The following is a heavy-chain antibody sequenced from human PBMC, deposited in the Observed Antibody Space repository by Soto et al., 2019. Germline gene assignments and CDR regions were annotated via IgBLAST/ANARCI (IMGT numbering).Heavy chain of an antibody. J-gene: IGHJ6*02. CDR1: GFSLSNARMG. CDR3: ARIIQLWLPYYYYGMDV. Sequence: QVTLKESGPVLVKPTETLTLTCTVSGFSLSNARMGVSWIRQPPGKALEWLAHIFSNDEKSYSTSLKSRLTISKDTSKSQVVLTMTNMDPVDTATYYCARIIQLWLPYYYYGMDVWGQGTTVTVSS. CDR2: IFSNDEK. D-gene: IGHD5-18*01. V-gene: IGHV2-26*01.